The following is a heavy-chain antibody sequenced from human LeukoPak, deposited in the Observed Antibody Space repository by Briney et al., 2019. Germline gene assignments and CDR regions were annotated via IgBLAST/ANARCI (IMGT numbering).Heavy chain of an antibody. J-gene: IGHJ5*02. Sequence: ASVKVSCKASGYTFTSYGISWVRQAPGQGLEWMGWISAYNGNTNYAQKLQGRVTMTTDTSTSTAYMELRSLRSDDTAVYYCARVDHDSRPYSHRGPQNWFDPWGQGTRVTVSS. CDR1: GYTFTSYG. D-gene: IGHD3-22*01. CDR2: ISAYNGNT. V-gene: IGHV1-18*01. CDR3: ARVDHDSRPYSHRGPQNWFDP.